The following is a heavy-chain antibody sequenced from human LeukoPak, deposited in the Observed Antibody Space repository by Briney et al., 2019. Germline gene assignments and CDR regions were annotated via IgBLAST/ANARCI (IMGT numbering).Heavy chain of an antibody. D-gene: IGHD2-8*01. CDR1: GGSISNDF. Sequence: PSETLSLTCTVSGGSISNDFWTWIRQPPGKGLEWIGEINHSGSTNYNPSLKSRVTISVDTSKNQFSLKLSSVTAADTAVYYCARCGRGPRMLWSRNAGYYFDYWGQGTLVTVSS. V-gene: IGHV4-34*01. CDR3: ARCGRGPRMLWSRNAGYYFDY. J-gene: IGHJ4*02. CDR2: INHSGST.